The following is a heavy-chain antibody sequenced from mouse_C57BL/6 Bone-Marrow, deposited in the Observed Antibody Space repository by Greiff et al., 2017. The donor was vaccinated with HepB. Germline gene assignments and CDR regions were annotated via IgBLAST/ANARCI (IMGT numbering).Heavy chain of an antibody. J-gene: IGHJ4*01. CDR1: GFSLTSYC. V-gene: IGHV2-6*01. D-gene: IGHD2-14*01. CDR3: ARYEEDYYAMDY. Sequence: VKLMESGPGLVAPSQSLSITCTVSGFSLTSYCVDWVRQSPGKGLEWLGVIWGVGSTNYNSALKSRLSISKDNSKSHVFLKMNSLQTDETAMYYCARYEEDYYAMDYWSQGTSVTVSS. CDR2: IWGVGST.